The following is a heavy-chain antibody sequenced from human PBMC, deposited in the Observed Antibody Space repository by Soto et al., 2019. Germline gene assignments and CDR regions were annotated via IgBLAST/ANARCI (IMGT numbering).Heavy chain of an antibody. CDR1: GGTFSSYA. J-gene: IGHJ4*02. D-gene: IGHD3-10*01. CDR3: ARDARGDEAPMDY. CDR2: INPNSGGT. V-gene: IGHV1-2*04. Sequence: ASVKVSCKASGGTFSSYAMNWVRQAPGQGLEWMGWINPNSGGTNYAQKFQGWVTMTRDTSISTAYMELSRLRSDDTAVYYCARDARGDEAPMDYWGQGTLVTVSS.